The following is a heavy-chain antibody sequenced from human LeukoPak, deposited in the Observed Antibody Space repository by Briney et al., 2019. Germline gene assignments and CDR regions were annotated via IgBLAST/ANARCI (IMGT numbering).Heavy chain of an antibody. J-gene: IGHJ3*02. D-gene: IGHD3-10*01. V-gene: IGHV3-13*01. Sequence: GGSLRLSCAASGFTFSSYDMHWVRQAAGKGLEWVSAIGTAGDTYYPGSVKGRFTISRENAKNSLYLQMNSLRAGDTAVYYCARSPGRGAFDIWGQGTMVTVSS. CDR2: IGTAGDT. CDR1: GFTFSSYD. CDR3: ARSPGRGAFDI.